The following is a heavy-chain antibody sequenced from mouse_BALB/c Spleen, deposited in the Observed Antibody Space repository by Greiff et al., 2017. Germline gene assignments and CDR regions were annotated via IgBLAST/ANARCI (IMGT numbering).Heavy chain of an antibody. CDR3: AREFFYYYGSSYGYFDV. D-gene: IGHD1-1*01. V-gene: IGHV5-6-5*01. Sequence: EVQLVESGGGLVKPGGSLKLSCAASGFTFSSYAMSWVRQTPEKRLEWVASISSGGSTYYPDSVKGRFTISRDNARNILYLQMSSLRSEDTAMYYCAREFFYYYGSSYGYFDVWGAGTTVTVSS. J-gene: IGHJ1*01. CDR1: GFTFSSYA. CDR2: ISSGGST.